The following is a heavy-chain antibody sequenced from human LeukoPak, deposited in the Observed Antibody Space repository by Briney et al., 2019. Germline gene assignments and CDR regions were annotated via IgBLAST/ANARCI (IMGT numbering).Heavy chain of an antibody. CDR1: GGSFSGYY. CDR3: ARGPSMVRGVIGYGMDV. V-gene: IGHV4-34*01. Sequence: SETLSLTCAVYGGSFSGYYWSWIRQPPGKGLEWIGEINHSGSTNYNPSLKSRVTISVDTSKNQFSLKLSSVTAADTAVYYCARGPSMVRGVIGYGMDVWGKGTTVTVSS. J-gene: IGHJ6*04. D-gene: IGHD3-10*01. CDR2: INHSGST.